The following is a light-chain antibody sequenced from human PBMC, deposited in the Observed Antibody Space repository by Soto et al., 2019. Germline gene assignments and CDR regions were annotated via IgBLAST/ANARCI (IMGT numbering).Light chain of an antibody. V-gene: IGKV1-9*01. CDR1: QGISSY. Sequence: IQLTQSPSSLSASVGDRVTITCRASQGISSYLAWYQQEPGKAPKLLIYAASTLQSGVPSRFSGSGSGTEFTLTISSLQPEDSETYYCPQHNSYPLTFGGGTKVEIK. CDR3: PQHNSYPLT. J-gene: IGKJ4*01. CDR2: AAS.